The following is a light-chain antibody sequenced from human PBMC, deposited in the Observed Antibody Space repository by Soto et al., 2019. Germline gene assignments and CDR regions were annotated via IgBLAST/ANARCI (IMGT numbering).Light chain of an antibody. Sequence: QSALTQPASVSGSPGQSITISCTGTGSDVGRYNYVSWYQQHPGNAPKLMMFDVGTRPSGVSDRFSGSKSGNTASLTISGLQADDEADYYCCSYTISSSRVFGSGTKVTVL. J-gene: IGLJ1*01. CDR2: DVG. CDR3: CSYTISSSRV. CDR1: GSDVGRYNY. V-gene: IGLV2-14*03.